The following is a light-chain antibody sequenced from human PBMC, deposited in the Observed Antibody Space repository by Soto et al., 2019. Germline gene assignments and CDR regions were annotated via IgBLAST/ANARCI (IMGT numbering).Light chain of an antibody. V-gene: IGKV1-33*01. Sequence: DIQMTQSPSSLSASVGDVVTITCQASQDIKNYLNWYQQKSGKAPKLMIYDASDLETGVPSRFSGSGSGTDFTFTINSLQPEDIATYYCQQYDNLPLTLGGGTKVDI. CDR1: QDIKNY. CDR3: QQYDNLPLT. CDR2: DAS. J-gene: IGKJ4*01.